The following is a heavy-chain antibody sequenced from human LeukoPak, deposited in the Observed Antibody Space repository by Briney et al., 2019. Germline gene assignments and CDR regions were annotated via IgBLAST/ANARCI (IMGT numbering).Heavy chain of an antibody. CDR3: ARVDEGGYYYYGMDV. CDR2: IYSSGST. D-gene: IGHD3-16*01. J-gene: IGHJ6*02. CDR1: DGSINSYY. Sequence: SETLSLTCSVSDGSINSYYWSWIRQPPGKGLEWIGYIYSSGSTNYNPSLKSRVTISVDTSKNQFSLKLSSVTAADTAVYYCARVDEGGYYYYGMDVWGQGTTVTVSS. V-gene: IGHV4-59*01.